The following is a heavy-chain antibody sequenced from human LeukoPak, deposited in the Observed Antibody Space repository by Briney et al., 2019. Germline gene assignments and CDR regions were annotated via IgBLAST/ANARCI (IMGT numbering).Heavy chain of an antibody. J-gene: IGHJ4*02. CDR3: AKGLQKFDSSSSFDY. D-gene: IGHD6-6*01. CDR1: AFTLSSYG. Sequence: GGSLRLSCAASAFTLSSYGMYWVRRAPGKGLEWVAAISYDGSNKYYADSVKGRFTISRDNSKNTLYLQMNSLRAEDTAVYYCAKGLQKFDSSSSFDYWGQGTLVTVSS. CDR2: ISYDGSNK. V-gene: IGHV3-30*18.